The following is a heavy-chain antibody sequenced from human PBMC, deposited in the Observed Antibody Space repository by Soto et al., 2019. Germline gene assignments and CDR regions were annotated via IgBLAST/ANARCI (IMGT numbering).Heavy chain of an antibody. CDR1: GFAFSNAW. Sequence: EVHLVESGGGLVRPGGSLRLSCAASGFAFSNAWMSWVRQAPGKGVGWVGRIKSKTDGGTTDYAAPVKGRFTISRDDSKHTLYLQMNSLKTEDTAVYYCTTDRHYSPMDGWGQGTLVTVSS. CDR3: TTDRHYSPMDG. CDR2: IKSKTDGGTT. D-gene: IGHD4-4*01. J-gene: IGHJ4*02. V-gene: IGHV3-15*01.